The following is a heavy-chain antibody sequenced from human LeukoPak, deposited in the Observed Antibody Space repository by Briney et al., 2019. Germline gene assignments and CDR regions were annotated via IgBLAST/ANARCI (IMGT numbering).Heavy chain of an antibody. J-gene: IGHJ4*02. D-gene: IGHD3-22*01. V-gene: IGHV4-31*03. Sequence: PSQTLSLTCTVSGGSISSGGYYWSWIRQHPGKGLEWIGYIYYSGSTYYNPSLKSRVTISVDTSKNQFSLKLSSVTAADTAVYYCAREKTGGHYYDSSGYSKHFDYWGQGTLVTVSS. CDR1: GGSISSGGYY. CDR2: IYYSGST. CDR3: AREKTGGHYYDSSGYSKHFDY.